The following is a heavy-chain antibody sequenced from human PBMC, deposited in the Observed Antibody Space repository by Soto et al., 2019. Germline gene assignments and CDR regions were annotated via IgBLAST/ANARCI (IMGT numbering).Heavy chain of an antibody. J-gene: IGHJ6*02. CDR2: ISYDGSNK. D-gene: IGHD4-4*01. Sequence: GGSLRLSCAASGFTFSSYAMHWVRQAPGKGLEWVAVISYDGSNKYCADSVKGRFTISRDNSKNTLYLQMNSLRAEDTAVYYCARGTTMMATVDYYYYGMEVWGQGTTVTV. CDR3: ARGTTMMATVDYYYYGMEV. CDR1: GFTFSSYA. V-gene: IGHV3-30-3*01.